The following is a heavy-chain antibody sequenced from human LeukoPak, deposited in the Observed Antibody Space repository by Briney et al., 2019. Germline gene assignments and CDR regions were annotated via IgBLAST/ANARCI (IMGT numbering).Heavy chain of an antibody. D-gene: IGHD5-18*01. Sequence: GGSLRLSCAASGFTFSSYGMHWVRQAPGKGLEWVAIIRYDGSNKYYADSVKGRFTISRDNSKNTLYLQMNSLRAEDTAVYYCAKEGGYSYGPNHGSGSSYFDYWGQGTLVTVSS. CDR2: IRYDGSNK. J-gene: IGHJ4*02. V-gene: IGHV3-30*02. CDR1: GFTFSSYG. CDR3: AKEGGYSYGPNHGSGSSYFDY.